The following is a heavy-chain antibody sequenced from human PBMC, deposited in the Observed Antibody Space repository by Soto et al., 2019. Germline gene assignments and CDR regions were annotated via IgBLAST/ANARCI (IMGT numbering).Heavy chain of an antibody. CDR2: ISGSGGST. V-gene: IGHV3-23*01. CDR3: ATNLEAAAVQASFEY. D-gene: IGHD6-13*01. J-gene: IGHJ4*02. Sequence: GGSLRLSCAASGFTFSSYAMSWVRQAPGKGLEWVSAISGSGGSTYYADSVKGRFTISRDNYKNTLYLQMNSLRAEDTAVYYCATNLEAAAVQASFEYWGQGTLVTVSS. CDR1: GFTFSSYA.